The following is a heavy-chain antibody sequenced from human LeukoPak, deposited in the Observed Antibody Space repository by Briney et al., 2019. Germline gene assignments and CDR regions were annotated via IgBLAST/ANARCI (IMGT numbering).Heavy chain of an antibody. D-gene: IGHD5-12*01. J-gene: IGHJ4*02. V-gene: IGHV4-59*01. Sequence: SETLSLTCTVSGGSISSYYWSWIRQPPGKGLEWMGYIYYSGSTNYNPSLKSRVTISVDTSKNQFSLKLSSVTAADTAVYYCARVGATIDYWGQGTLVTVSS. CDR1: GGSISSYY. CDR3: ARVGATIDY. CDR2: IYYSGST.